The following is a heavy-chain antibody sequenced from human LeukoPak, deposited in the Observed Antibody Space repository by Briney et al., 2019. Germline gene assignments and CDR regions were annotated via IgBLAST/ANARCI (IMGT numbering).Heavy chain of an antibody. CDR3: YGGNAEH. CDR1: GFTFSSYW. J-gene: IGHJ1*01. V-gene: IGHV3-74*03. D-gene: IGHD4-23*01. CDR2: INTDGSST. Sequence: GGSLRLSCAASGFTFSSYWMHWVRQAPGKGLMWVSGINTDGSSTMYADSVKGRFTISRDNAKNTLYLQMNSLRGEDTAVYHCYGGNAEHWGQGTLFTVSS.